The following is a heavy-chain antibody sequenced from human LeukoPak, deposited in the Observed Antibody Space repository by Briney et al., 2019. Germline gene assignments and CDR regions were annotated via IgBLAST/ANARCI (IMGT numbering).Heavy chain of an antibody. Sequence: ASVKVSCEASGYTLTSYGINWMRQAPGQGLEWMGWISTQSGNTNHAQKVQGRLTLTTDRSTNTAYMELWSLRSDDTAVYYCARGAYGDKWGQGTMVTVSS. D-gene: IGHD4-17*01. V-gene: IGHV1-18*01. CDR3: ARGAYGDK. CDR1: GYTLTSYG. J-gene: IGHJ4*02. CDR2: ISTQSGNT.